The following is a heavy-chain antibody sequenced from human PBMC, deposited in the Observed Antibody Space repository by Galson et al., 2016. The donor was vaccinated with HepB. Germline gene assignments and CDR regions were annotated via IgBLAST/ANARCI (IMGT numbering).Heavy chain of an antibody. D-gene: IGHD5-24*01. CDR2: ISYDGSHK. J-gene: IGHJ6*02. CDR1: GFSFNTYS. V-gene: IGHV3-30-3*01. Sequence: SLRLSCAASGFSFNTYSMHWVRQAPGKGLEWVAVISYDGSHKHYRDSVKGRFTISRDNSKNTLYLQMNSLRREDTAVYYCARPRRWPQYYYGLDVWGQGTTVTVSS. CDR3: ARPRRWPQYYYGLDV.